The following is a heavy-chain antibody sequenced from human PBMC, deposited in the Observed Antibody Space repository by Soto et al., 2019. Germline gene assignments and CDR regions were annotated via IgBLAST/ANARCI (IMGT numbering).Heavy chain of an antibody. CDR2: ISYDGSNK. V-gene: IGHV3-30-3*01. J-gene: IGHJ6*02. CDR3: AKESSSMMRWGIYYYYGMDV. CDR1: GVTFSSYA. Sequence: PGGSLRLSCAASGVTFSSYAMHWVRQAPGKGLEWVAVISYDGSNKYYADSVKGRFTISRDNSKNTLYLQMNSLRAEDTAVYYCAKESSSMMRWGIYYYYGMDVWGQGTTVTVSS. D-gene: IGHD3-16*01.